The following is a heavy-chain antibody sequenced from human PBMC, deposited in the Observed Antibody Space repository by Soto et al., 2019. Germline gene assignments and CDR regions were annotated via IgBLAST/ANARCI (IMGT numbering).Heavy chain of an antibody. D-gene: IGHD4-17*01. CDR1: GGSVSGGSYY. V-gene: IGHV4-61*01. Sequence: SETLSLTCTVSGGSVSGGSYYWSWIRQPPGKGLEWIGYIYYSGSTNYNPSLKSRVTISVDTSKNQFSLKLSSVTAADTAVYYCARDRNDFYGDLQYFDYWGQGTLVTVSS. CDR3: ARDRNDFYGDLQYFDY. J-gene: IGHJ4*02. CDR2: IYYSGST.